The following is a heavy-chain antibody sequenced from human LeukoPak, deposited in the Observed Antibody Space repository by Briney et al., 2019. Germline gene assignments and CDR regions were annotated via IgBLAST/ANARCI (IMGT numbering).Heavy chain of an antibody. V-gene: IGHV4-34*01. CDR3: ARDPTTVVTLPYYFDF. D-gene: IGHD4-23*01. Sequence: SETLSLTCAVYGGSFIGYHWNWIRQTPEKGLEWIGEINHRGHTNYNPSLESRVTISVDTSKNRFSLKLRSVTAADTAVYYCARDPTTVVTLPYYFDFWGPGTLVTVSS. CDR1: GGSFIGYH. J-gene: IGHJ4*02. CDR2: INHRGHT.